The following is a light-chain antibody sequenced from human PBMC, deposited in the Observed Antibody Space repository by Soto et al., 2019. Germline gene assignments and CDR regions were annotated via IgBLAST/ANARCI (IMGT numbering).Light chain of an antibody. Sequence: DIQMTQSPSSLSASVGDRVTITCRASQSISSYLNWYQQKPGKAPKLLIYAASSLQSGVPSRFSGSGSGTDFTLTISSLQPEDFATYYCQQSYSXPMYTFGQGTKVDIX. J-gene: IGKJ2*01. V-gene: IGKV1-39*01. CDR1: QSISSY. CDR3: QQSYSXPMYT. CDR2: AAS.